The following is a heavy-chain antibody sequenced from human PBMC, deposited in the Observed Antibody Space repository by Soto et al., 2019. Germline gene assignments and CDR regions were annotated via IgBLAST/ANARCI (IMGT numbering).Heavy chain of an antibody. V-gene: IGHV1-46*01. CDR1: GYTFTSYY. D-gene: IGHD3-3*01. CDR3: ARGITIFGVATCMDV. Sequence: ASVKVSCKASGYTFTSYYMHWVRQAPGQGLEWMGIINPSGGSTSYAQKFQGRVTMTRDTSTSTDYMELSSLRSEDTAVYYCARGITIFGVATCMDVWGQGTTVTVSS. CDR2: INPSGGST. J-gene: IGHJ6*02.